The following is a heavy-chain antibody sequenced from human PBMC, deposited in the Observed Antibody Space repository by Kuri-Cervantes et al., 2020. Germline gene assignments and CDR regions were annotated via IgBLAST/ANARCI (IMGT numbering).Heavy chain of an antibody. Sequence: SQTLSLTCAVSGDSITNINYRWGWIRQSPGKTLEWIGDIYHTGIIRYSPSLKSRATISLDTSKNQFSLKLSSVAAADTAVYYCASPKQQLFSMYAFDIWGQGTMVTVSS. J-gene: IGHJ3*02. D-gene: IGHD6-13*01. CDR2: IYHTGII. V-gene: IGHV4-39*01. CDR3: ASPKQQLFSMYAFDI. CDR1: GDSITNINYR.